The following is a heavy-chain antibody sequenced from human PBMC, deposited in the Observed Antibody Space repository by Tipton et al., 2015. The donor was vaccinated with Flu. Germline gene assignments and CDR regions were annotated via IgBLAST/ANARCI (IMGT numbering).Heavy chain of an antibody. V-gene: IGHV4-59*01. CDR1: GASINNYY. CDR2: IYYSGNT. J-gene: IGHJ3*02. D-gene: IGHD3-10*01. CDR3: SSYYIRAFDI. Sequence: TLSLTCTVSGASINNYYWSWIRQPPGKGLEWIGYIYYSGNTNYNPSLKSRVTMSLDASKSYFSLKLSSVTAADTAMYYCSSYYIRAFDIWGQGTMVAVSS.